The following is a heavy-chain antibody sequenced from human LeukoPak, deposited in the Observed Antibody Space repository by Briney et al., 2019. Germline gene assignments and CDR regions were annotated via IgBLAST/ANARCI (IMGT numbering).Heavy chain of an antibody. J-gene: IGHJ4*02. CDR1: GYSFTSYW. V-gene: IGHV5-51*01. Sequence: GESLKISCKGSGYSFTSYWIGWVRQMPGKGLEWMGIINPGDSETKYSPSFQGQVTISADKSFSTAYLQWSSLKASDTAMYYCARRNGDYVFDYWGQGTLVTVSS. CDR3: ARRNGDYVFDY. CDR2: INPGDSET. D-gene: IGHD4-17*01.